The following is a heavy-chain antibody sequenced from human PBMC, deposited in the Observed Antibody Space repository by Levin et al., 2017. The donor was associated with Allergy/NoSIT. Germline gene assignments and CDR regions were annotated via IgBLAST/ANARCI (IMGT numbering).Heavy chain of an antibody. CDR2: IWYDGSNK. Sequence: GGSLRLSCAASGFTFSSYGMHWVRQAPGKGLEWVAVIWYDGSNKYYADSVKGRFTISRDNSKNTLYLQMNSLRAEDTAVYYCARVVQDSSGWPGAFDIWGQGTMVTVSS. D-gene: IGHD6-19*01. J-gene: IGHJ3*02. V-gene: IGHV3-33*01. CDR1: GFTFSSYG. CDR3: ARVVQDSSGWPGAFDI.